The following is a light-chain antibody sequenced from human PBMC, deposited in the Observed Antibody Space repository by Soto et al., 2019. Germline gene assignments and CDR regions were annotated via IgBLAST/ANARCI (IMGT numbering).Light chain of an antibody. V-gene: IGKV3-11*01. Sequence: EIVLTQSPGTLSLSPGDSATLSCRASQSVSSNLAWYQQKPGQAPRLLIYGASTRATGIPARFSGSGSGTDFTLTISSLEPEDSAVYYCQQSNIWPPVTFGQGTRLEIK. CDR2: GAS. CDR3: QQSNIWPPVT. CDR1: QSVSSN. J-gene: IGKJ5*01.